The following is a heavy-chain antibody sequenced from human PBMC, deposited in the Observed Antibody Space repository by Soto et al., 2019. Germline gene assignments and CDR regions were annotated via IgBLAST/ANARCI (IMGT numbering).Heavy chain of an antibody. CDR1: GFTFSSFH. CDR3: AKDPVPAAISVFDY. J-gene: IGHJ4*02. CDR2: ISSSGSTT. D-gene: IGHD2-2*01. Sequence: GGSLRLSCAASGFTFSSFHMSWVRQAPGKGLEWVSTISSSGSTTYYADSAKGRFTISRDNSKNSLFLQMNSLRAEDTAVYYCAKDPVPAAISVFDYWGQGTLVTVSS. V-gene: IGHV3-23*01.